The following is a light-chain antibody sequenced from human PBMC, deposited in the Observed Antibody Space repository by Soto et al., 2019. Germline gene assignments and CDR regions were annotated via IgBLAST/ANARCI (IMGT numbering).Light chain of an antibody. CDR3: QQSSDWPPFT. J-gene: IGKJ3*01. V-gene: IGKV3D-20*02. CDR1: QSVSSSY. CDR2: DAS. Sequence: EIVLTQSPGTLSLSPGESSTLSCRASQSVSSSYLAWYQQKPGQAPRLLIYDASNRATGIPARFSGSGSGTDFTLTISSLEPEDFALYFCQQSSDWPPFTFGPGTKVDIK.